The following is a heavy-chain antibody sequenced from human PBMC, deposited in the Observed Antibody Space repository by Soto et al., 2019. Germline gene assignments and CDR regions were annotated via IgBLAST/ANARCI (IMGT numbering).Heavy chain of an antibody. V-gene: IGHV3-74*01. CDR2: VSFDEITT. CDR3: ARDTLGSYWYFDL. Sequence: PGGSMRLSCAASGFTFSNDWMHWVRQAPGKGLVWVSRVSFDEITTNYADSVKGRFTVSRDNAKNTLFLQMNSLRVEDTAVYYCARDTLGSYWYFDLWGRGTLVTVSS. J-gene: IGHJ2*01. D-gene: IGHD2-15*01. CDR1: GFTFSNDW.